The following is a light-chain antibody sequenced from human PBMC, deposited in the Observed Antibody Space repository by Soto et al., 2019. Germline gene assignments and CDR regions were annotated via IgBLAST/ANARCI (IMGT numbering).Light chain of an antibody. V-gene: IGLV3-21*02. J-gene: IGLJ2*01. Sequence: SYVLAQPPSVSVAPGQTARITCGGYTVGTKSVHWYQQKAGQAPVLVVYDDRDRPSGIPERFSGSKSGNTATLTISWVEAGDEAAYYCQVWDNTNDVVFGGGTKVTVL. CDR3: QVWDNTNDVV. CDR2: DDR. CDR1: TVGTKS.